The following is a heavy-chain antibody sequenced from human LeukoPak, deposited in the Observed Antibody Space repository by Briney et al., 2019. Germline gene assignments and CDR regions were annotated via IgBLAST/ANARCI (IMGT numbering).Heavy chain of an antibody. V-gene: IGHV1-69*13. CDR3: ARTAMYGSGSGYYYGMDV. CDR1: GCTFSSYA. CDR2: IIPIFGTA. Sequence: SVKVSCKASGCTFSSYAISWVRQAPGQGLEWMGGIIPIFGTANYAQKFQGRVTITADESTSTAYMELSSLRSEDTAVYYCARTAMYGSGSGYYYGMDVWGKGTTVTVSS. D-gene: IGHD3-10*01. J-gene: IGHJ6*04.